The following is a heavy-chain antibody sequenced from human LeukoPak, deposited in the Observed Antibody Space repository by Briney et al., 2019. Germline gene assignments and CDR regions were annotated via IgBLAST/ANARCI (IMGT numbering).Heavy chain of an antibody. CDR1: GGSFSGYY. J-gene: IGHJ6*03. D-gene: IGHD3-9*01. CDR3: ARGRMFTIFSYYMDV. V-gene: IGHV4-34*01. Sequence: SETLSLTCAVYGGSFSGYYWSWIRQPPGKGLEGIGEINHIGSTNYNPSLKSRVTISVDTSKNQFSLKLSSVTAADTAVYYCARGRMFTIFSYYMDVWGKGPTVTVSS. CDR2: INHIGST.